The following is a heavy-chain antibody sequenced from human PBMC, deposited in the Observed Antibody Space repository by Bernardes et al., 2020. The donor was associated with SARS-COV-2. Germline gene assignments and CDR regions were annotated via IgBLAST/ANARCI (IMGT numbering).Heavy chain of an antibody. CDR3: ASHGGRRGYSYGYFGMDV. CDR1: GFTFRSSS. V-gene: IGHV3-21*01. D-gene: IGHD5-18*01. CDR2: ISSSSSYI. J-gene: IGHJ6*04. Sequence: GCSLRPSCAASGFTFRSSSMNWVRQAPGKGLEWVSSISSSSSYIYYADSVKGRFTISRDNAKNSLYLQMNSLRAEDTAVYYCASHGGRRGYSYGYFGMDVWGKGTTVTVAS.